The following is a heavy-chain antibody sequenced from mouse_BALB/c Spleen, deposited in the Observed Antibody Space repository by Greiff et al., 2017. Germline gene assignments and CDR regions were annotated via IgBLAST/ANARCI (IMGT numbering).Heavy chain of an antibody. J-gene: IGHJ3*01. D-gene: IGHD4-1*01. CDR2: IRNKANGYTT. CDR3: ARALTGAFAY. Sequence: DVKLVESGGGLVQPGGSLRLSCAPSGFTFTDYYMSWVRQPPGKALEWLGFIRNKANGYTTEYSASVKGRFTISRDNSQSILYLQMNTLRAEDSATYYCARALTGAFAYWGQGTLVTVSA. V-gene: IGHV7-3*02. CDR1: GFTFTDYY.